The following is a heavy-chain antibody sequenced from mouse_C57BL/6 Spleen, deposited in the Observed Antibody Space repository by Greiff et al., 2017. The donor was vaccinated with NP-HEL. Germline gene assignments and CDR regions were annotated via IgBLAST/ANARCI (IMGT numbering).Heavy chain of an antibody. CDR2: ISSGSSTI. Sequence: EVKLVESGGGLVKPGGSLKLSCAASGFTFSDYGMHWVRQAPEKGLEWVAYISSGSSTIYYADTVKGRFTISRDNAKNTLFLQMTSLRSEDTAMYYCARDTTVVAPDAMDYGGQGTSVTVSS. CDR1: GFTFSDYG. V-gene: IGHV5-17*01. D-gene: IGHD1-1*01. J-gene: IGHJ4*01. CDR3: ARDTTVVAPDAMDY.